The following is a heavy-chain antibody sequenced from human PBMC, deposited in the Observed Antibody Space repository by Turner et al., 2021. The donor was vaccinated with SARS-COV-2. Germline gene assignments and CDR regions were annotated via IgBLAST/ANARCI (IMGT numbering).Heavy chain of an antibody. CDR3: AKDGAPFLLYFGEPTFYFDY. CDR1: GFTFSRYG. J-gene: IGHJ4*02. Sequence: QVQLVESGGGVVQPGRSLRLSFAASGFTFSRYGMHWVRQAPGKGLEWVAVISYDGSNKYYADSVKGRFTISRDNSKNTLYLQMNSLRAEDTAVYYCAKDGAPFLLYFGEPTFYFDYWGQGTLVTVSS. V-gene: IGHV3-30*18. CDR2: ISYDGSNK. D-gene: IGHD3-10*01.